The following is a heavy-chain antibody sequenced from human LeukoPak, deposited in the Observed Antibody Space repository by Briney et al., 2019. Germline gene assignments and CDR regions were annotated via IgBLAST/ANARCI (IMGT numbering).Heavy chain of an antibody. V-gene: IGHV4-4*07. J-gene: IGHJ6*03. CDR2: IYTSGST. Sequence: PSETLSLTCTVSGGSISSYYWSWIRQPAGKGLEWIGRIYTSGSTNYNPSLKSRVTMSVDTSKNQFSLKLSSVTAADTAVYYCARLKGFWVGANPDYYYYYMDVWGKGPTVTISS. D-gene: IGHD1-26*01. CDR3: ARLKGFWVGANPDYYYYYMDV. CDR1: GGSISSYY.